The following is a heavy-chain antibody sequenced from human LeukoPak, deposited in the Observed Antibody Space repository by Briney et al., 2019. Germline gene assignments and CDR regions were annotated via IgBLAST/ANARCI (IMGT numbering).Heavy chain of an antibody. CDR1: GGSISSYY. V-gene: IGHV4-4*07. D-gene: IGHD3-22*01. CDR3: ARGSSGYYYG. J-gene: IGHJ4*02. CDR2: IYTSVST. Sequence: SETLSLTCTDTGGSISSYYWSWIRQPAGKGLEWIGRIYTSVSTNYSPSLKSRVTMSLDTSKNQFSLKLSSVTAADTAVYYCARGSSGYYYGWGQGTLVTVSS.